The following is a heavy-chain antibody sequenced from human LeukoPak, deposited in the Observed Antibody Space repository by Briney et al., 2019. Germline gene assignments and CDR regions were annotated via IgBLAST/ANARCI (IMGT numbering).Heavy chain of an antibody. V-gene: IGHV3-20*04. Sequence: GGSLRLSCAASGFTFDDYGMSWVRQAPGKGLEWVSGINWNGGSTGYADSVKGRFTISRDNAKNSLYLQMNSLRAEDTAVYYCAKLSGWVSTFDSWGQGTLVAVSS. CDR3: AKLSGWVSTFDS. CDR1: GFTFDDYG. D-gene: IGHD6-19*01. CDR2: INWNGGST. J-gene: IGHJ4*02.